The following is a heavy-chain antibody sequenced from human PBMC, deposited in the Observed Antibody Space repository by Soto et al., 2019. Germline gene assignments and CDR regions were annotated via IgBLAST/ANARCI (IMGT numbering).Heavy chain of an antibody. V-gene: IGHV1-69*02. D-gene: IGHD3-22*01. CDR1: GGTFSSYT. CDR3: ARGDYYDSSAYYTNWFDP. J-gene: IGHJ5*02. Sequence: QVRLVQSGAEVKKPGSSVKVSCKASGGTFSSYTISWVRQAPGQGLEWMGRIIPILGIPNYAQNFQGRVTITAAKSTSTAYMELSSLRSEDTAVYYCARGDYYDSSAYYTNWFDPWGQGTLVTVSS. CDR2: IIPILGIP.